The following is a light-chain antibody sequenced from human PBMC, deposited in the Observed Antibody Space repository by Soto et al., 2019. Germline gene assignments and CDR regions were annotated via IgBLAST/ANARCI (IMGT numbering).Light chain of an antibody. CDR2: DVS. CDR1: SSDVGGYDF. CDR3: TSYTRSDIGV. J-gene: IGLJ3*02. V-gene: IGLV2-14*01. Sequence: QSVLTQPASVSGSPGQSIAISCTGTSSDVGGYDFVSWYQQRPGKAPKLIIYDVSNRPSGVSNRFSGSKSGNTASLTISGLQAEDEADYYCTSYTRSDIGVFGG.